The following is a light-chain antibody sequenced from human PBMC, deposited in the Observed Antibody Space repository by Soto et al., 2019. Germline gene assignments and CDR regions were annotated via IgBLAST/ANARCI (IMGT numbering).Light chain of an antibody. CDR1: SGHTNYA. CDR3: QTWGNGIRV. Sequence: QPVLTQSPSASASLGASVKLTCTLSSGHTNYAIAWHQQQPEKGPRYLLNVNSDGSHRKGDGIPGRFSGSSSGAERYLIISSLQSEDEADYYCQTWGNGIRVFGGGTKLTVL. V-gene: IGLV4-69*01. J-gene: IGLJ2*01. CDR2: VNSDGSH.